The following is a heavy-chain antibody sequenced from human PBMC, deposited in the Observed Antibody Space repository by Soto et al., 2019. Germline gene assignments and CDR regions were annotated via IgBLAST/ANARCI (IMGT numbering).Heavy chain of an antibody. V-gene: IGHV4-59*08. CDR1: GCSISSYY. J-gene: IGHJ6*03. Sequence: SETLSLTCTFSGCSISSYYWSWIRQPPGKGLEWIGYIYYSGSTNYNPSLKSRVTISVDTSKNQFSLKLSSVTAADTAVYYCARRLGQRTAVPYYYGSGSGYYYYYMDVWGKGTTVTVSS. CDR2: IYYSGST. CDR3: ARRLGQRTAVPYYYGSGSGYYYYYMDV. D-gene: IGHD3-10*01.